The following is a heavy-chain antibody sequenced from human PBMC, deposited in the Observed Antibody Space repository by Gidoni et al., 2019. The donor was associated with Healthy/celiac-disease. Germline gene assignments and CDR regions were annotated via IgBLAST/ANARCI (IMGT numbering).Heavy chain of an antibody. J-gene: IGHJ6*02. CDR2: IIPIFGTA. Sequence: QVQLVQSGAEVKKPGSSVKVSCKASGGTFSSYAISWVRQAPGQGLEWMGGIIPIFGTANYAQKFQGRVTITADESTSTAYMELSSLRSEDTAVYYCARGHGSGSYYRHAEYYGMDVWGQGTTVTVSS. CDR1: GGTFSSYA. CDR3: ARGHGSGSYYRHAEYYGMDV. V-gene: IGHV1-69*01. D-gene: IGHD3-10*01.